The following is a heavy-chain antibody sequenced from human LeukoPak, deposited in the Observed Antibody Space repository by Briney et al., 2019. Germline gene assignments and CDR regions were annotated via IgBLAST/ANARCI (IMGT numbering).Heavy chain of an antibody. D-gene: IGHD3-10*01. CDR1: GFTFSSYS. V-gene: IGHV3-21*01. Sequence: GGSLRLSCAASGFTFSSYSMNWVRQAPGKGLEWVSSISSSSSYIYYADSVKGRFTISRDNAKNSLYLQMNSPRAEDTAVYYCARDFGGADYYGSGSLNLFDYWGQGTLVTVSS. CDR3: ARDFGGADYYGSGSLNLFDY. J-gene: IGHJ4*02. CDR2: ISSSSSYI.